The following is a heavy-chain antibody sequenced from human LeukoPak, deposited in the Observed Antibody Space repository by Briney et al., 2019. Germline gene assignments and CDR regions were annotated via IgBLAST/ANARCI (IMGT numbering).Heavy chain of an antibody. D-gene: IGHD6-19*01. CDR2: ISGGGSTI. V-gene: IGHV3-48*03. J-gene: IGHJ4*02. Sequence: GGSLRLSCAASGFTFSSYDMNWVRQAPGKGLEWVSYISGGGSTIHYADSVKGRFTISRDNAKNSLYLQMNSLRAEDTAVYYCARAAQYSRGHWGQGTLVTVSS. CDR1: GFTFSSYD. CDR3: ARAAQYSRGH.